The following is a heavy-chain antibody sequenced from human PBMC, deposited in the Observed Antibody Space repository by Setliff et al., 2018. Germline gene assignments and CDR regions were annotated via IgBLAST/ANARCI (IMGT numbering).Heavy chain of an antibody. CDR3: ARDYQGGWFDP. Sequence: SETLSLTCTISGGFTSSFYWSWIRQAPGKGLEWIGYVDHSGSTNFSPSLKSRGTISVDTSKTQVSLALTSVTAADTAVYYCARDYQGGWFDPWGPGTLVTVSS. CDR1: GGFTSSFY. J-gene: IGHJ5*02. D-gene: IGHD3-16*01. V-gene: IGHV4-59*01. CDR2: VDHSGST.